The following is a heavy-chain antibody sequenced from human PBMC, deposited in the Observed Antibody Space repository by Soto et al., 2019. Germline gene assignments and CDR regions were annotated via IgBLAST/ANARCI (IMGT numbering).Heavy chain of an antibody. Sequence: GGSLRLSCAASGFTFSNYAMRWVRQAPGKGLEWVSGITGSGSDTYYAASVKGRFTVSRDNSNNTLSLQMNNLRGEDTAVYYCARRVSPYVLDLWGQGTLVTVSS. D-gene: IGHD3-16*01. CDR3: ARRVSPYVLDL. CDR2: ITGSGSDT. CDR1: GFTFSNYA. J-gene: IGHJ1*01. V-gene: IGHV3-23*01.